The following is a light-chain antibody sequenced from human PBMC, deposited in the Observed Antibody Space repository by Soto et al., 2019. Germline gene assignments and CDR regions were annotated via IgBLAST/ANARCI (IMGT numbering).Light chain of an antibody. Sequence: EIVLTQSPGTLSLTPGERATLSCRASQSVNSSYLAWYQQKPGLAPRLLIYGASSRATGIPDRFSGSGSGTDFTLSISRLQSEDFAVYYCQQYDNSPLTFAGGTKVDIK. V-gene: IGKV3-20*01. J-gene: IGKJ4*01. CDR3: QQYDNSPLT. CDR1: QSVNSSY. CDR2: GAS.